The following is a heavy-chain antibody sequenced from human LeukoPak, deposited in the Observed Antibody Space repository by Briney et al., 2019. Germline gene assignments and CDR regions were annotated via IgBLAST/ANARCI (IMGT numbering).Heavy chain of an antibody. V-gene: IGHV3-49*05. Sequence: NPGGSLRPSCTASGFTFGDYAMSWFRQAPGKGLEWVGFIRSKAYGGTTEYAASVKGRFTISRDDSKSIAYLQMNSLKTEDTAVYYCTRDRAPHGGPFDYWGQGTLVTVSS. D-gene: IGHD3-10*01. J-gene: IGHJ4*02. CDR3: TRDRAPHGGPFDY. CDR2: IRSKAYGGTT. CDR1: GFTFGDYA.